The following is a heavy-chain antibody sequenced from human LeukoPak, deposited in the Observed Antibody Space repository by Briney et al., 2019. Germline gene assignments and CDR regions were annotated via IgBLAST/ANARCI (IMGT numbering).Heavy chain of an antibody. J-gene: IGHJ4*02. V-gene: IGHV3-23*01. CDR3: AKGYRTYYDFWSAYYDY. CDR1: GFTFSACA. Sequence: GGSLRLSCAASGFTFSACAMNWVRQAPGKGLEWVSTLSGSGGSTSYADSVKGRFTISRDNAKNTLYLQMNSLRAEGTAVYYCAKGYRTYYDFWSAYYDYWGQGTLVTVSS. CDR2: LSGSGGST. D-gene: IGHD3-3*01.